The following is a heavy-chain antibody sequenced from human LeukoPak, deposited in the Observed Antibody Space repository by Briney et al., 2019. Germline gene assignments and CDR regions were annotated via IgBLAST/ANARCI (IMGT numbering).Heavy chain of an antibody. J-gene: IGHJ4*02. D-gene: IGHD1-26*01. V-gene: IGHV3-23*01. CDR1: GFTFSSYA. CDR2: ISGNGGST. CDR3: ARLVGAGLDY. Sequence: GGSLRLSCAASGFTFSSYAMSWVRQAPGKGLEWVSAISGNGGSTYYADSVKGRFTISRDNAKNSLYLQMNSLRAEDTAVYYCARLVGAGLDYWGQGTLVTVSS.